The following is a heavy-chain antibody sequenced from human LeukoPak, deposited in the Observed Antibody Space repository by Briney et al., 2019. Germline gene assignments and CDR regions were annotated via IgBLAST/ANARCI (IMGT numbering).Heavy chain of an antibody. V-gene: IGHV3-74*01. D-gene: IGHD3-9*01. CDR1: GFTFSTFW. J-gene: IGHJ3*01. CDR2: IEGDGSTT. CDR3: ARGWVPSDISMN. Sequence: PGGSLRLSCAASGFTFSTFWMHWVRLPPGKGLVWVSRIEGDGSTTEYADSVKGRFTISRDNAKSTLYLQMNSLRAEDTAVYYCARGWVPSDISMNWGQGTMVAVSS.